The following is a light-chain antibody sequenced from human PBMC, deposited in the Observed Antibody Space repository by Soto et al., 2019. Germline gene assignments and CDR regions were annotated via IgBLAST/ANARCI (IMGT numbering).Light chain of an antibody. J-gene: IGKJ1*01. CDR1: QSISNH. V-gene: IGKV1-39*02. CDR3: QQYNNWPRT. Sequence: IQLTQSPSLLSATVEDRVIITCRESQSISNHLNWYQQKPGKAPKLLIFAASSLQSGVPSRFSGSRSGPDFTLTISSLQSEDFAVYYCQQYNNWPRTFGQGTKV. CDR2: AAS.